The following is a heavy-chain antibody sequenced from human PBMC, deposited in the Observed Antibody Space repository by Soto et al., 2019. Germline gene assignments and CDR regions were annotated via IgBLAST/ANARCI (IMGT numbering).Heavy chain of an antibody. V-gene: IGHV3-7*01. CDR1: GFTFSSYW. Sequence: PGGSLRLSCAASGFTFSSYWMSWVRQAPGKGLEWVANIKQDGSEKYYVDSVKGRFTISRDNAKNSLNLQMNSLRAEDTAVYYCARVTDYYESSGYFDYWGQGILVTVSS. J-gene: IGHJ4*02. CDR2: IKQDGSEK. D-gene: IGHD3-22*01. CDR3: ARVTDYYESSGYFDY.